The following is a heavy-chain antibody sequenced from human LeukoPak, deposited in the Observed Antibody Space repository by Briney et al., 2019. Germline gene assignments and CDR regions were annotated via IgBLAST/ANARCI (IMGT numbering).Heavy chain of an antibody. D-gene: IGHD2-2*01. Sequence: PSETLPLTCAVSGYSISSGNYWGWIRQPPGKGLEWIGSIYHSGSTYYNPSLKSRVTISVDTSKNQFSLKLSSVTAADTAVYYCARLPPRLGYCSSTSCPPDPRWGSSSPFVDYWGQGTLVTVSS. CDR1: GYSISSGNY. CDR3: ARLPPRLGYCSSTSCPPDPRWGSSSPFVDY. J-gene: IGHJ4*02. CDR2: IYHSGST. V-gene: IGHV4-38-2*01.